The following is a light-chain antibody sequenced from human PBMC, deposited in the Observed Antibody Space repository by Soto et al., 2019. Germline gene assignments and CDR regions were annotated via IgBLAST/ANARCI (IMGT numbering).Light chain of an antibody. J-gene: IGLJ3*02. V-gene: IGLV2-14*01. CDR3: SSYTSSSRWV. CDR2: DVS. CDR1: SSDVGGYKY. Sequence: QSVLTQPASVSGSPGQSITISCTGTSSDVGGYKYVSWYQQHPGKAPKLMIYDVSNRPSGVSNRFSGSKSGNTASLTISGLQAEDEADYHCSSYTSSSRWVFGGGTKLTAL.